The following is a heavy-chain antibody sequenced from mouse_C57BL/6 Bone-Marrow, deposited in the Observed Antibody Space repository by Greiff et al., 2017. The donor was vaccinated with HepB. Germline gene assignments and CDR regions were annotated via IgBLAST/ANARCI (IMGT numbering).Heavy chain of an antibody. V-gene: IGHV7-3*01. J-gene: IGHJ4*01. CDR3: ARYPLSMDY. Sequence: EVQWVESGGGLVQPGGSLSLSCAASGFTFTDYYMSWVRQPPGKALEWLGFIRNKANGYTTEYSASVKGRFTISRDNSQSILYLQMNALRAEDSATYYCARYPLSMDYWGQGTSVTVSS. CDR1: GFTFTDYY. D-gene: IGHD6-1*01. CDR2: IRNKANGYTT.